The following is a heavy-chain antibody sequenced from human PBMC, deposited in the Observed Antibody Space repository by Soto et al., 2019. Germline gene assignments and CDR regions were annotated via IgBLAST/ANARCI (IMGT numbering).Heavy chain of an antibody. Sequence: SETLSLTCTVSGGSISSYYWSWIRQPPGKGLEWIGYIYYSGGTYYNPSLKSRVTISVDTSKNQFSLKLSSVTAADTAVYYCAREMATISLDYWGQGTLVTVSS. D-gene: IGHD5-12*01. CDR3: AREMATISLDY. J-gene: IGHJ4*02. V-gene: IGHV4-59*12. CDR2: IYYSGGT. CDR1: GGSISSYY.